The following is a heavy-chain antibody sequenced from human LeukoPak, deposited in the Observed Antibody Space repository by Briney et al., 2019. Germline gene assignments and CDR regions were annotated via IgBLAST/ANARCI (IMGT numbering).Heavy chain of an antibody. CDR3: ARTYYYGSGSYPFPYGMDV. CDR1: GYSFTSYW. J-gene: IGHJ6*02. CDR2: IYPGDSDT. Sequence: GESLKISCKGSGYSFTSYWIGWVRQMPGKGLEWMGIIYPGDSDTRYSPSFQGQVTISADKSIRTAYLQWSSLKASDTAMYYCARTYYYGSGSYPFPYGMDVWGQGTTVTVSS. V-gene: IGHV5-51*01. D-gene: IGHD3-10*01.